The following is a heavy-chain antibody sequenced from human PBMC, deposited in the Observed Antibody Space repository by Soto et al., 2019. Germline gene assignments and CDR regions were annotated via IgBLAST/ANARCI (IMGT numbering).Heavy chain of an antibody. V-gene: IGHV4-38-2*01. CDR1: GYSISSGYY. CDR3: ARVGVGIVVVVAAIDY. J-gene: IGHJ4*02. Sequence: PSETLSLTCAVSGYSISSGYYWGCIRQPPGKGLEWIGSIYHSGSTYYNPSLKSRVTISVDTSKNQFSLKLSSVTAADTAVYYCARVGVGIVVVVAAIDYWGQGTLVTVS. CDR2: IYHSGST. D-gene: IGHD2-15*01.